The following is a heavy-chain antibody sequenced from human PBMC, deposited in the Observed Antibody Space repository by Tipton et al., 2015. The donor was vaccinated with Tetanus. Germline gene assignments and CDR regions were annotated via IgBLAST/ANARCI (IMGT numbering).Heavy chain of an antibody. CDR2: VHHSGST. V-gene: IGHV4-34*01. D-gene: IGHD5-24*01. CDR1: GGSFSGHY. CDR3: ARGEDAYKTGNY. J-gene: IGHJ4*02. Sequence: TLSLTCAVYGGSFSGHYWSWMRQPPGKGLEWIGEVHHSGSTKYNPSLKSRVTILADTSKDQFSLRLTSLTAADTAVYFCARGEDAYKTGNYWGQGTLVTVSS.